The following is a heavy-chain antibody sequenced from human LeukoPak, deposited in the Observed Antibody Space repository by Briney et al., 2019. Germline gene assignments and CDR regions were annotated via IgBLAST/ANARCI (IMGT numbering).Heavy chain of an antibody. CDR2: IIPIFGTA. V-gene: IGHV1-69*05. Sequence: ASVKVSCKASGGTFSSYAISWVRQAPGQGLEWMGGIIPIFGTANYAQKFQGRVTMTTDTSTSTAYMELRSLRSDDTAVYYCARDRAVAGPDAFDIWGQGTMVTVSS. J-gene: IGHJ3*02. CDR1: GGTFSSYA. CDR3: ARDRAVAGPDAFDI. D-gene: IGHD6-19*01.